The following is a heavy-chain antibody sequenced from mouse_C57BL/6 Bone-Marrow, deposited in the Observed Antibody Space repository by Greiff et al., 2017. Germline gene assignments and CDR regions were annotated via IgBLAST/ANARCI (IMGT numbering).Heavy chain of an antibody. CDR1: GYSFTSYY. J-gene: IGHJ4*01. CDR3: ARGWDYGSSYYAMDY. D-gene: IGHD1-1*01. V-gene: IGHV1-66*01. Sequence: QVQLQQSGPELVKPGASVKISCKASGYSFTSYYIHWVKQRPGQGLEWIGWLYPGRGTTKYNQTFKGKATLTADTSSSTAYMQLSSLTSEDSAVYYCARGWDYGSSYYAMDYWGQGTSVTVSS. CDR2: LYPGRGTT.